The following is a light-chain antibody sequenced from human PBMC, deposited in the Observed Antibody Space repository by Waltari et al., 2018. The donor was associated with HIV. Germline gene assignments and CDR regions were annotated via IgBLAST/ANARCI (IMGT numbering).Light chain of an antibody. J-gene: IGLJ3*02. CDR3: GTWDTSLSVGA. CDR2: END. V-gene: IGLV1-51*02. CDR1: SSNIETNY. Sequence: QSVLTQPPSLSAAPGQRVTISCSGSSSNIETNYVSWYQQLPETPPKVLISENDKRPSGIPARFPGSQSGTSATLGITGLQTGDEADYYCGTWDTSLSVGAFGGGTKLTVL.